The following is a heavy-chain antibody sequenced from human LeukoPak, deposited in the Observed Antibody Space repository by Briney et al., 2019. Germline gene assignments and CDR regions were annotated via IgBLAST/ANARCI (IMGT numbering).Heavy chain of an antibody. V-gene: IGHV3-7*01. D-gene: IGHD2-2*02. Sequence: GGSLRLSCAASRFTFSYYWMNWVRQAPGKGLEWVANIKQDGSEKYYVDSVKGRFTISRDNAKNSLYLQMNSLRAEDTAVYYCARGNYYCSGTSCYTFLDYWGQWTLVTVSS. J-gene: IGHJ4*02. CDR3: ARGNYYCSGTSCYTFLDY. CDR1: RFTFSYYW. CDR2: IKQDGSEK.